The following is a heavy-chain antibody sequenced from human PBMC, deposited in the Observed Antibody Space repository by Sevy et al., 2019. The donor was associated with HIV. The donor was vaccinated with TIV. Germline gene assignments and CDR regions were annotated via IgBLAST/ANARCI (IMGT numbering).Heavy chain of an antibody. CDR2: ISSSSSTI. V-gene: IGHV3-48*02. CDR3: AREAYTPRYCSGGSCYSYMDV. CDR1: GFTFSSYS. D-gene: IGHD2-15*01. Sequence: GGPLRLSCAASGFTFSSYSMNWVRQAPGKGLEWVSYISSSSSTIYYADSVKGRFTISRDNAKNSLYLQMNSLRDEDTAVYYCAREAYTPRYCSGGSCYSYMDVWGKGTTVTVSS. J-gene: IGHJ6*03.